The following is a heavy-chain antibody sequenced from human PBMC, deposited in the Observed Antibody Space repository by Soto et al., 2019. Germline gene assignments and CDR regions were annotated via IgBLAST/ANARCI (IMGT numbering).Heavy chain of an antibody. CDR1: GFTFSSYA. Sequence: GGSLRLSCAASGFTFSSYAMSWVRQAPGKGLEWVSAISGSGGSTYYADSVKGRFTISRDNSKNTLYLQMNSLRAEDTAVYYCAKDNGATMIVVRGYFDYWGQGTLVTVSS. CDR2: ISGSGGST. D-gene: IGHD3-22*01. J-gene: IGHJ4*02. V-gene: IGHV3-23*01. CDR3: AKDNGATMIVVRGYFDY.